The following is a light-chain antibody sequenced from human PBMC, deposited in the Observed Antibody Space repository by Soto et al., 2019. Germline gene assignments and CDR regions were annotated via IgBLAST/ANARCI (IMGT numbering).Light chain of an antibody. Sequence: QPVLTQPPSASGSPGQSVTISCTGTSSDVGGYNYVSWYQQHPGKAPKLMIYEVSKRPSGVPDRFSGSKSGNTASLTVSGLQAEDEADYYCSSYTSSNTLVFGGGTQLTVL. CDR3: SSYTSSNTLV. J-gene: IGLJ2*01. CDR1: SSDVGGYNY. V-gene: IGLV2-8*01. CDR2: EVS.